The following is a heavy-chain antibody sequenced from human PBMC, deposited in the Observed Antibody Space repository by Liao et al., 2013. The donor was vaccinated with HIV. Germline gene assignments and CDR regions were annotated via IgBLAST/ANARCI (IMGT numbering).Heavy chain of an antibody. CDR3: ASHAAGDGNILGFGY. V-gene: IGHV4-61*02. Sequence: QVQLQESGPGLVKPSQTLSLTCTVSGGSISSGDYYWNWIRQPAGKGLEWIGRIYASGNTNYNPSLKSRVTMSVDTSKNRFSLRLSSVTAADTAIYFCASHAAGDGNILGFGYWGQGTLVTVSS. D-gene: IGHD3-16*01. CDR1: GGSISSGDYY. CDR2: IYASGNT. J-gene: IGHJ4*02.